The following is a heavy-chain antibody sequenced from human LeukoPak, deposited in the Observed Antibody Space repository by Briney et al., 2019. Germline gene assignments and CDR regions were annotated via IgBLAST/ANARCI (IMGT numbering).Heavy chain of an antibody. CDR1: GGSISSYY. CDR2: IYYSGST. D-gene: IGHD2-2*01. Sequence: SETLSLTCTVSGGSISSYYWSWIRQSPGKGLEWIGYIYYSGSTNYNPSLKSRVTISVDASKNQVSLKLSSVTAADTAVYYCARDKKGSSCYDYWGQGTLVTVSS. CDR3: ARDKKGSSCYDY. J-gene: IGHJ4*02. V-gene: IGHV4-59*01.